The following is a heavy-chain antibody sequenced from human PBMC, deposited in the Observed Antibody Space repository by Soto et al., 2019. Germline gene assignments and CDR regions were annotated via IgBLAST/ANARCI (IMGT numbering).Heavy chain of an antibody. Sequence: SVKVSCKASGGTFSSYPISWVRQAPGQGLEWMGRIIPILDITDYAQRFQGRVTITADKSTSTAYMELGSLGSDDTAVYYCARPTSTGTTSGYYFDYWGQGTLVTVSS. CDR1: GGTFSSYP. CDR2: IIPILDIT. CDR3: ARPTSTGTTSGYYFDY. D-gene: IGHD1-7*01. J-gene: IGHJ4*02. V-gene: IGHV1-69*02.